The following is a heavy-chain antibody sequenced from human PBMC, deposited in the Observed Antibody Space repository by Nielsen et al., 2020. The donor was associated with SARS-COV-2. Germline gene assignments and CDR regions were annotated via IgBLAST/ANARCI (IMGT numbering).Heavy chain of an antibody. CDR3: ARSGGNYFPYYYYGMNV. J-gene: IGHJ6*02. Sequence: ESLKISCAASGFTFSSYSMNWVRQSPGKGLEWIGEIYYTGTTSYNPSLKSRVSISVDQSKNQFSLNLSSLTAADTAVYYCARSGGNYFPYYYYGMNVWGPGTTVTVSS. CDR2: IYYTGTT. CDR1: GFTFSSYSM. D-gene: IGHD1-26*01. V-gene: IGHV4/OR15-8*01.